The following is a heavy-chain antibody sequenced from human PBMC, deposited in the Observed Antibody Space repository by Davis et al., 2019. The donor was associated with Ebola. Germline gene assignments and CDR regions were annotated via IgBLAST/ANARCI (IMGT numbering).Heavy chain of an antibody. CDR3: ARSPRRIVLVVYDY. J-gene: IGHJ4*02. Sequence: LGGSLRLSCAASGFTFSSYSMNWVRQAPGKGLEWVSSISSSSSYIYYADSVKGRFTISRDNAKNSLYLQMNSLRAEDTAVYYCARSPRRIVLVVYDYWGQGTLVTVSS. D-gene: IGHD2-8*02. CDR2: ISSSSSYI. V-gene: IGHV3-21*01. CDR1: GFTFSSYS.